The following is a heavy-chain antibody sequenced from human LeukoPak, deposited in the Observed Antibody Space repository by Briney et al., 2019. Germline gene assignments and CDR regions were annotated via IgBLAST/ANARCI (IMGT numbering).Heavy chain of an antibody. V-gene: IGHV1-69*13. D-gene: IGHD2-15*01. CDR2: IVPIIGTA. CDR3: ARDQRPSCLGGICYSGDY. CDR1: GGTFYSYI. Sequence: ASVTASCKASGGTFYSYIVTWVRQAPGQGLEWMGGIVPIIGTANYAQKFQGRVTITADDSTSTAYMELRSLRSEDAAIYYCARDQRPSCLGGICYSGDYWGQGTLVTVTS. J-gene: IGHJ4*02.